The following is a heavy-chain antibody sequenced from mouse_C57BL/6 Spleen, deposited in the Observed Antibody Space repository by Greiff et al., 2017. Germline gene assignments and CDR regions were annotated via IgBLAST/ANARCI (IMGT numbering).Heavy chain of an antibody. J-gene: IGHJ2*01. CDR1: GFTFTDYY. CDR3: ARSAYGYYPFDY. D-gene: IGHD2-3*01. Sequence: EVKLVESGGGLVQPGGSLSLSCAASGFTFTDYYMTWVRQPPGKALEWLGFISNKANGYTTEYSVSVQGRFTISRDNSQSILYLQMNALRAEDSATYCCARSAYGYYPFDYWGQGTTLTVSS. V-gene: IGHV7-3*01. CDR2: ISNKANGYTT.